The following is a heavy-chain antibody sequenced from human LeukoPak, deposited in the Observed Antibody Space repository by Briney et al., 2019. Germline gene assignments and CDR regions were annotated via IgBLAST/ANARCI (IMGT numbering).Heavy chain of an antibody. D-gene: IGHD2/OR15-2a*01. CDR2: INPNSGAT. CDR1: GYTFTGSY. CDR3: ARGFLSLVDFDY. V-gene: IGHV1-2*02. Sequence: ASVKVSCKASGYTFTGSYMHWVRQAPGQGLEWMGWINPNSGATASAQKFQGRVTLTRDTFISTAYMELSSLRSDDTAVYYCARGFLSLVDFDYWGQGTLVTVSS. J-gene: IGHJ4*02.